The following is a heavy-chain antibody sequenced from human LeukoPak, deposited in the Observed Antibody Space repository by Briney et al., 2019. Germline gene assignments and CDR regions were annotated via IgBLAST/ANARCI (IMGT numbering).Heavy chain of an antibody. CDR3: AKQGVGSNNCFDP. CDR2: ISGRGGST. CDR1: GFTFDNHA. J-gene: IGHJ5*02. V-gene: IGHV3-23*01. D-gene: IGHD1-26*01. Sequence: GGSLRLSCAASGFTFDNHAMSWVRQAPGKGLEWVSGISGRGGSTYYADSVKGRFTISRDNSKNTLYLQMNNLRAEDTAICYCAKQGVGSNNCFDPWGQGTLVTVSS.